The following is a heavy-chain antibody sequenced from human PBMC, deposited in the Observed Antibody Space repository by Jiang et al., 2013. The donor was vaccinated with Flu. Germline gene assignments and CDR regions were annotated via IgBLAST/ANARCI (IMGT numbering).Heavy chain of an antibody. CDR3: ARDYGSGSRGFQH. CDR1: GYTFTSYS. CDR2: ISTHTGNP. J-gene: IGHJ1*01. Sequence: SVKVSCKASGYTFTSYSMTWVRQAPGQGLEWMGWISTHTGNPTYAQGFTGRFVFSLDTSVNTAYLQISSLKAEDTAVYYCARDYGSGSRGFQHWGQGTLVTVSS. V-gene: IGHV7-4-1*02. D-gene: IGHD3-10*01.